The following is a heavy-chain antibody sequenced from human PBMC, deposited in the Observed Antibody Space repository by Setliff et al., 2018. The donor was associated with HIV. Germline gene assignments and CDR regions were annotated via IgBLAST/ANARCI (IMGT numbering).Heavy chain of an antibody. V-gene: IGHV4-39*01. Sequence: PSETLSLTCTVSGGSISSTSYYWGWIRQPPGKGLEWIGNIYYSGGTDYHPSLKSRVTISVDTSKNQFSLKLGSVTAADTAVYFCARRFEQWLAFDYWGQGTLVTVCS. CDR1: GGSISSTSYY. J-gene: IGHJ4*02. CDR2: IYYSGGT. CDR3: ARRFEQWLAFDY. D-gene: IGHD6-19*01.